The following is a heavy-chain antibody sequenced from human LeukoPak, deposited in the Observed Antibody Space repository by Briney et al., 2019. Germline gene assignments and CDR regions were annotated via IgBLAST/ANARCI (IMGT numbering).Heavy chain of an antibody. CDR1: GGSFGGYY. J-gene: IGHJ4*02. Sequence: KPSETLSLTCAVYGGSFGGYYWSWIRQPPGKGLEWIGEINHSGSTNYNPSLKSRVTISVDTSKNQFSLKLSSVTAADTAVYYCARADMIVVVTYDYWGQGTLVTVSS. D-gene: IGHD3-22*01. CDR2: INHSGST. V-gene: IGHV4-34*01. CDR3: ARADMIVVVTYDY.